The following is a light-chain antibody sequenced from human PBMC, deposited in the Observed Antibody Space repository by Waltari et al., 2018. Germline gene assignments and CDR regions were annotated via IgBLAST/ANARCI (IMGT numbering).Light chain of an antibody. CDR1: TSNIGAGYY. CDR2: DNI. CDR3: QSYDSSLVV. V-gene: IGLV1-40*01. J-gene: IGLJ2*01. Sequence: QSVLTQPPSVSGAPGQTIPISCTGSTSNIGAGYYVQWYQQLPGTAPQLLIYDNINRPSGVPDRFSGSKSGTSASLAITGLQAEDEADYYCQSYDSSLVVFGGGTKLTVL.